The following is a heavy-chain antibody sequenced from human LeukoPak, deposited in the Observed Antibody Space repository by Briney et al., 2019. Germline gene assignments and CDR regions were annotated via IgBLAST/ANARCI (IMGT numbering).Heavy chain of an antibody. D-gene: IGHD3-9*01. CDR3: ARAFNLVFRGQYYDILTRSGGVDV. J-gene: IGHJ6*02. V-gene: IGHV4-34*01. CDR2: INHSGST. CDR1: GGSFSGYY. Sequence: PSETPSLTCAVYGGSFSGYYWSWIRQPPGKGLEWIGEINHSGSTNYNPSLKSRVTISVDTSKNQFSLKLSSVTAADTAVYYCARAFNLVFRGQYYDILTRSGGVDVWGQGTTVTVSS.